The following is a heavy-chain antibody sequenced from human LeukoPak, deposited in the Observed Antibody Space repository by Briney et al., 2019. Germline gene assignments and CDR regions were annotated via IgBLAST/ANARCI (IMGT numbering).Heavy chain of an antibody. J-gene: IGHJ4*02. CDR3: ARGRDLYYFDY. CDR2: ISSNGGST. V-gene: IGHV3-64*01. CDR1: GFTFSSYA. Sequence: GGSLRLSCAASGFTFSSYAMHWVRQAPGKGLEYVSAISSNGGSTYYANSVKGRFTISRDNSKNTLYLQMGSLRAEDMAVYYCARGRDLYYFDYWGQGTLVTVPS. D-gene: IGHD2-21*01.